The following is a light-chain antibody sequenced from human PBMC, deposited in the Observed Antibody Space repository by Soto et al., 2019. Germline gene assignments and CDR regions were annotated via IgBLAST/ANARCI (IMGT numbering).Light chain of an antibody. J-gene: IGLJ1*01. Sequence: QSALTQPASVSGSPGQSITISCTGTRSDVGGYEYVSWYQQHPGKAPKRIIYDVSDRPSGVSNRFSGSKSGNTASLAISGLQAEDEADYYCSSYTTSSPLGVFGTGTKLTVL. CDR2: DVS. V-gene: IGLV2-14*03. CDR3: SSYTTSSPLGV. CDR1: RSDVGGYEY.